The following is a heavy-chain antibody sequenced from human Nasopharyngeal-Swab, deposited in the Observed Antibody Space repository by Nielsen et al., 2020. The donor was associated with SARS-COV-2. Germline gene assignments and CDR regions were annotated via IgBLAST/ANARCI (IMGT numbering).Heavy chain of an antibody. J-gene: IGHJ4*02. Sequence: PGKGLEWMGYVHYSGSINYNPSLKSRLSISVDMSKNQFSLKLSSVTAADTAVYYCARGGYYYYDTSGVYVKGGFAYWGQGTQVTVSS. D-gene: IGHD1-26*01. CDR2: VHYSGSI. CDR3: ARGGYYYYDTSGVYVKGGFAY. V-gene: IGHV4-59*13.